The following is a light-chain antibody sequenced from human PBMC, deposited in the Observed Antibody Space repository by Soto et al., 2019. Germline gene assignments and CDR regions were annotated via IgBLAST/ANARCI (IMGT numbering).Light chain of an antibody. V-gene: IGKV3-15*01. J-gene: IGKJ4*01. Sequence: EVVMTQSPATLSVSPGERVTLSCRSSQSVADNLAWFQQKPGQGPRLLIYGASTRATGVPARFSGSGSGTEFTLSISSLQSEHFAVYYCQQYNSWPLTFGGGTKVDIK. CDR2: GAS. CDR1: QSVADN. CDR3: QQYNSWPLT.